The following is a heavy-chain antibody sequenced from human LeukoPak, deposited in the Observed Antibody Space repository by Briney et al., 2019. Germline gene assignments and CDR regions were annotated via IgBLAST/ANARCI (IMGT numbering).Heavy chain of an antibody. CDR3: ARFYRKTYKWNDQPDY. CDR2: IHYTGST. Sequence: SETLSLTCTVSGGSISSYYWSWIRQSPGKGLECIGYIHYTGSTYYNPSLKSRVTISLDMSKSQFSLKLSSVTAADTAVYYCARFYRKTYKWNDQPDYWGQGTLVTVSS. V-gene: IGHV4-59*12. CDR1: GGSISSYY. J-gene: IGHJ4*02. D-gene: IGHD1-20*01.